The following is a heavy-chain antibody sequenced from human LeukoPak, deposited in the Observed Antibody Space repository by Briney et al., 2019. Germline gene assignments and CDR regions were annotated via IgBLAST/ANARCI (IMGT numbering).Heavy chain of an antibody. CDR3: VSPRGFSYGYFDY. J-gene: IGHJ4*02. V-gene: IGHV4-39*01. CDR2: IYYSKNT. D-gene: IGHD5-18*01. Sequence: PSETLSLTCTVSGGSISSSSAYWGWIRQPLGKGLEWIGSIYYSKNTYYNPSLKSRVTISADTSKNQFSLTLGSVSATDTAVYYCVSPRGFSYGYFDYWGQGTLVTASS. CDR1: GGSISSSSAY.